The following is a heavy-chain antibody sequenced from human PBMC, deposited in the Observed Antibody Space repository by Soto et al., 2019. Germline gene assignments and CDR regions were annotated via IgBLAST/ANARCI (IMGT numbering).Heavy chain of an antibody. V-gene: IGHV3-9*01. CDR2: ISWNSGSI. CDR3: AKDLHYDSSGYPDY. D-gene: IGHD3-22*01. CDR1: GFTFDDYA. J-gene: IGHJ4*02. Sequence: EVQLVESGGGLVQPGRSLRLSCAASGFTFDDYAMHWVRQAPGKGLEWVSGISWNSGSIGYADSVKGRFTISRDNAKNSLYLQMNSLRAEDTALYYCAKDLHYDSSGYPDYWGQGTLVTVSS.